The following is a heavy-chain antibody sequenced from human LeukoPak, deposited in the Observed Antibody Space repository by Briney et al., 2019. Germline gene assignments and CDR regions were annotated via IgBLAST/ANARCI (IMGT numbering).Heavy chain of an antibody. J-gene: IGHJ4*02. CDR3: AKDGPLVNRKNDTPFDY. V-gene: IGHV3-23*01. CDR2: ISGTDGSR. D-gene: IGHD3-22*01. CDR1: GFTFSSND. Sequence: GGSLRLSCAAPGFTFSSNDMSWVRQAPGKGLEWVSGISGTDGSRSYADSVKGRFTISRDNSKNTLFLQMSSLRAEDTAVYYCAKDGPLVNRKNDTPFDYWGQGTLVTVSS.